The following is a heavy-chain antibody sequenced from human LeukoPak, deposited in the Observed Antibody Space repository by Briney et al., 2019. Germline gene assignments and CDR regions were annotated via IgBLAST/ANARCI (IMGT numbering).Heavy chain of an antibody. J-gene: IGHJ4*02. CDR3: ANRYCSGGSCYFDY. V-gene: IGHV4-39*01. CDR1: GGSISSSSYY. CDR2: FYYSGST. Sequence: SETLSLTCTVSGGSISSSSYYWGWIRQPPGKGLEWIGSFYYSGSTYYNPSLKSRVTISVDMPKNQFSLKLSSVTAADTAVYYCANRYCSGGSCYFDYWGQGTLVTVSS. D-gene: IGHD2-15*01.